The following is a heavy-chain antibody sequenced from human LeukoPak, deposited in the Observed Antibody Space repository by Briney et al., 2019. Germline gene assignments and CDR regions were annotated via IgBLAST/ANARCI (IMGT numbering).Heavy chain of an antibody. J-gene: IGHJ4*02. CDR3: ARDTHDYFDY. CDR2: INHSGST. V-gene: IGHV4-34*01. Sequence: PSETLSLTCAVYGGSFSGYYWTWIRQPPGKGLEWIGEINHSGSTNYNPSLKSRVTISVDTSKNQFSLKLSSVTAADTAVYYCARDTHDYFDYWGQGTLVTVSS. D-gene: IGHD2-2*02. CDR1: GGSFSGYY.